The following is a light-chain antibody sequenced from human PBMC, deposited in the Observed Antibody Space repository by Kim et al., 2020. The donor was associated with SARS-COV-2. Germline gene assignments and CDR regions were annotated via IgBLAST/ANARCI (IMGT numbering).Light chain of an antibody. CDR2: GTS. Sequence: PGQRATLSCRASQSIAAKYLAWYQHRVGQAPRLVLFGTSNRATGISDRFSGTGSETDFTLTINRLEPEDFAVYYCQQYGSSPLMAFGQGTRLEIK. CDR3: QQYGSSPLMA. J-gene: IGKJ5*01. CDR1: QSIAAKY. V-gene: IGKV3-20*01.